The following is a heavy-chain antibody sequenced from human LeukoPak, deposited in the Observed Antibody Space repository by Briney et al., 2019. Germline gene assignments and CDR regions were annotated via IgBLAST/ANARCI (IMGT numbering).Heavy chain of an antibody. J-gene: IGHJ3*02. CDR1: GFTFSSYA. CDR3: AKDSSGTGSGSSTAFDI. Sequence: GGSLRLSCAASGFTFSSYAMSWVRQAPGKGLEWVSAISGSGGSTYYADSVKGRFTISRDNSKNTLYLQMNSLRAEDTAVYYCAKDSSGTGSGSSTAFDIWGQGTMVTVSS. CDR2: ISGSGGST. V-gene: IGHV3-23*01. D-gene: IGHD3-10*01.